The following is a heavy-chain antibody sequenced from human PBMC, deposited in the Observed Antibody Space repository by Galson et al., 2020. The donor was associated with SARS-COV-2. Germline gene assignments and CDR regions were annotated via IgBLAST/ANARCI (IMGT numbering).Heavy chain of an antibody. CDR2: ISYDGSNK. CDR3: AKDRSAYGSGSYSYYYYGIDV. J-gene: IGHJ6*02. V-gene: IGHV3-30*18. D-gene: IGHD3-10*01. Sequence: GESLKISCAASGFTFSSYCMHWVRQAPGKGLEWVAVISYDGSNKYYADSVKGRFTISRDNSKNTLYLQMNSLRAEDTAVYYCAKDRSAYGSGSYSYYYYGIDVWCQGTTVTFSS. CDR1: GFTFSSYC.